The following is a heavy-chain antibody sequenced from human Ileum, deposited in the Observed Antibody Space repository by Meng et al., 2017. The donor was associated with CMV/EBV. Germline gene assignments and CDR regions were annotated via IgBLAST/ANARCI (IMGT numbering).Heavy chain of an antibody. V-gene: IGHV4-61*01. CDR1: GGSVSSDSYY. D-gene: IGHD3-10*01. Sequence: SEILSLTCTVSGGSVSSDSYYWSWIRQPPGKGLEWIGYVYFSGSTNYNPSLKSRVTISVDTSKNQFCLKLSSVTAADTAVYYCAREGSAFHYFDYWGQGTLVTVSS. CDR3: AREGSAFHYFDY. CDR2: VYFSGST. J-gene: IGHJ4*02.